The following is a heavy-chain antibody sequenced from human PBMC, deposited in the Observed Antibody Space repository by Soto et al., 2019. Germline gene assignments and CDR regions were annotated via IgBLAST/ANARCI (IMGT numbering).Heavy chain of an antibody. CDR3: ARDKEMAAITEFVY. CDR1: GGTFRSYA. V-gene: IGHV1-69*17. J-gene: IGHJ4*02. Sequence: QVQLVQSGAEVNKPGSSVKFSCQASGGTFRSYAISWVRLAPGQGLEWRGVIIPMFHITNYAKRFQGRVTITAAKSQSTAYMELNSLRSEDTAVYYFARDKEMAAITEFVYWGQGALVP. CDR2: IIPMFHIT. D-gene: IGHD5-12*01.